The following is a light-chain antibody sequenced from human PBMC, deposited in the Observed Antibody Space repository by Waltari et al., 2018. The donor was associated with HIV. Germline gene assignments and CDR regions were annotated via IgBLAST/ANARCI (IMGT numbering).Light chain of an antibody. CDR3: QAWDSRRV. CDR2: QDS. CDR1: KLGDKY. J-gene: IGLJ2*01. V-gene: IGLV3-1*01. Sequence: SYELTQPPSVSVSPGQTASITCSGNKLGDKYACRDQQKHGQSPVLVIYQDSKRPSGIPERFSGSNSGNTATLTISGTQAMDEADYYCQAWDSRRVFGGGTKLTVL.